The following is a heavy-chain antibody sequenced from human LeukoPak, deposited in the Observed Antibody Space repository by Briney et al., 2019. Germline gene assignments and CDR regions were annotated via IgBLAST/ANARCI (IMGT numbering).Heavy chain of an antibody. CDR1: GFTFRSHA. J-gene: IGHJ4*02. D-gene: IGHD2-21*01. V-gene: IGHV3-23*01. Sequence: GGSLRLSCVGSGFTFRSHAMSWVRQAPEKGLEFVTGIYENGGTTYYADSVKGRFSISRDNSKNTLYLQMDSLRGEDTAVYYCAKDFRIGYSAHFDYWGQGALVTVSS. CDR2: IYENGGTT. CDR3: AKDFRIGYSAHFDY.